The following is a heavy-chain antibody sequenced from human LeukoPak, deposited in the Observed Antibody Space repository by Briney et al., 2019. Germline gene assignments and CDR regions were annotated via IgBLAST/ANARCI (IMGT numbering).Heavy chain of an antibody. CDR3: TRVNYSVWGLPPYFAS. Sequence: SETLSLTCTVSGGSISSYYWSWIRQSPGKGLEWIGYIYYTGSTNYNPSLKSRVTISVDTSKNQFSLNLRTVTSADTAVYYCTRVNYSVWGLPPYFASWGKGPRVTVSS. D-gene: IGHD3-10*02. CDR1: GGSISSYY. J-gene: IGHJ4*02. V-gene: IGHV4-59*01. CDR2: IYYTGST.